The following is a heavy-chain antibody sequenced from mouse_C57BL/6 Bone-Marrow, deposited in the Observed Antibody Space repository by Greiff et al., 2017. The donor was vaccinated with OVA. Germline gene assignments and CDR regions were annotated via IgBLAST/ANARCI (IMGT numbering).Heavy chain of an antibody. J-gene: IGHJ3*01. CDR2: IYPGGGYT. Sequence: VQLQQSGAELVRPGTSVKMSCKASGYTFTNYWIGWAKQRPGHGLEWIGDIYPGGGYTNYNEKFKGKATLTADKSSSTAYMQFSSLTSEDSAIYYCAREDYYCGSSSAWFAYWGQGTLVTVSA. V-gene: IGHV1-63*01. D-gene: IGHD1-1*01. CDR1: GYTFTNYW. CDR3: AREDYYCGSSSAWFAY.